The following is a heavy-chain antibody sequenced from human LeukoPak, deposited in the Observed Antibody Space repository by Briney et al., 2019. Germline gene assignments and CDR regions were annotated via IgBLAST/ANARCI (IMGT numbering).Heavy chain of an antibody. Sequence: PSETLSLTCTTSGVSLYRFFWGCVRQPPGKGLEWIGNIYSGVPTYFNPSLKSRVTISVDTSKNQFSLNLTSVTAADTAMYYCVQTTGWPGFDYWGPRILVTVSS. D-gene: IGHD1-1*01. CDR3: VQTTGWPGFDY. J-gene: IGHJ4*02. CDR2: IYSGVPT. V-gene: IGHV4-4*09. CDR1: GVSLYRFF.